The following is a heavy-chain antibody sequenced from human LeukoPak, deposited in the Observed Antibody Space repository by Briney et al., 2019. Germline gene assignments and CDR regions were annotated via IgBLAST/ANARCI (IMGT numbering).Heavy chain of an antibody. V-gene: IGHV3-21*01. CDR2: ISSSSSYI. CDR1: GFTFSSYS. D-gene: IGHD3-16*02. J-gene: IGHJ4*02. CDR3: ARDPLRDYVWGSYRFSVPGY. Sequence: GGSLRLSCAASGFTFSSYSMNWVRQAPGKGLEWVSSISSSSSYIYYADSVKGRFTISRDNAKNSLYLQMNSLRAEDTAVYYCARDPLRDYVWGSYRFSVPGYWGRGTLVTVSS.